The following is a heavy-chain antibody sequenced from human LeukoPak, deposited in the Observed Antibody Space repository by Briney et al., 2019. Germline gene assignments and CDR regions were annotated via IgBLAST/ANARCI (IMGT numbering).Heavy chain of an antibody. Sequence: SETLSLTCAVYGGSFSGFYWSWIRQPPGKGLEWIWSIYHSGSTYYNPSLKSRVTISVDTSKNQFSLKLRSVTAADTAVDYCAREHGYSSIGNNWFAPWGQGTLVTVPS. V-gene: IGHV4-34*01. CDR1: GGSFSGFY. D-gene: IGHD6-13*01. J-gene: IGHJ5*02. CDR2: IYHSGST. CDR3: AREHGYSSIGNNWFAP.